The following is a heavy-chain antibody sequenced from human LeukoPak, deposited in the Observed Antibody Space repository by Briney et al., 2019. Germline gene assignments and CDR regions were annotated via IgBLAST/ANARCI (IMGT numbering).Heavy chain of an antibody. D-gene: IGHD1-26*01. CDR2: MNPNSGNT. CDR1: GYTFTSYD. Sequence: ASVKVSCKASGYTFTSYDINWVRQATGQGLEWMGWMNPNSGNTGYAQKFQGRVTMTRNTSMSTAYMELSSLRSEDTAVYYCARESGSSGPVDYWGQGTLVTVSS. CDR3: ARESGSSGPVDY. J-gene: IGHJ4*02. V-gene: IGHV1-8*01.